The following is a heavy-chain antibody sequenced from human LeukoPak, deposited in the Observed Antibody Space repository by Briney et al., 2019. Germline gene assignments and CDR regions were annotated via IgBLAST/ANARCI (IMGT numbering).Heavy chain of an antibody. CDR1: GFTFSRCA. V-gene: IGHV3-23*01. Sequence: GGSLRLSCAASGFTFSRCAMSWVRRAPEKGLEWVSGISGSGGSTYHADSVKGRFTISRDNSKNTLYLQMNSLRAEDTAVYYCAKIGRRYDFWTGYYEEEVDYMDVWGKGTTVTVSS. J-gene: IGHJ6*03. D-gene: IGHD3-3*01. CDR3: AKIGRRYDFWTGYYEEEVDYMDV. CDR2: ISGSGGST.